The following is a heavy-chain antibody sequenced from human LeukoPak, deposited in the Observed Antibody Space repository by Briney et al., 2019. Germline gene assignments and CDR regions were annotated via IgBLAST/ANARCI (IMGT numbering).Heavy chain of an antibody. Sequence: GASVKVSCKASGYTFTSYDINWVRQATGQGLEWMGWMNPNSGNTGYAQKFQGRVTMTRNTSINTAYMELSSLRSEDTAVYYCARGVVPAAILSLHYYYYMDVWGKGTTVTVSS. J-gene: IGHJ6*03. CDR3: ARGVVPAAILSLHYYYYMDV. D-gene: IGHD2-2*02. CDR2: MNPNSGNT. CDR1: GYTFTSYD. V-gene: IGHV1-8*01.